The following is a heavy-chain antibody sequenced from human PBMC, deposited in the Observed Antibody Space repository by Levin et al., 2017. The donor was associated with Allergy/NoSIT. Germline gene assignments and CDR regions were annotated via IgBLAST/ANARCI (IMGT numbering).Heavy chain of an antibody. CDR2: ISAGGNGI. J-gene: IGHJ4*02. CDR3: AKGVARSGTVLDY. V-gene: IGHV3-23*01. D-gene: IGHD1-26*01. Sequence: PRASVKVSCAASGFTFSNYAMNWVRQAPGKGLEWVSDISAGGNGIYYADSVKGRFSISRDNSKNTLYLQMNSLRAEDTAIYYCAKGVARSGTVLDYWGQGTLVTVSS. CDR1: GFTFSNYA.